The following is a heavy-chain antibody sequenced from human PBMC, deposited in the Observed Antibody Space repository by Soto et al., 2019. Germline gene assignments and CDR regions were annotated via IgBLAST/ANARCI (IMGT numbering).Heavy chain of an antibody. CDR2: ISGSGGST. V-gene: IGHV3-23*01. D-gene: IGHD6-6*01. CDR1: GFTFSSYA. J-gene: IGHJ4*02. CDR3: AESLAARREFDY. Sequence: PGGSLRLSCAASGFTFSSYAMSWVRQAPGKGLEWVSTISGSGGSTYYADSVKGRFTISRDNSKNTLYLQMNSLRAEDTAVYYCAESLAARREFDYWGQGTLVTVSS.